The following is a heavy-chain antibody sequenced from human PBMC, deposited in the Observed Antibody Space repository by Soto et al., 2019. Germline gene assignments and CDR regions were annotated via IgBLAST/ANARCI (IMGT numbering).Heavy chain of an antibody. CDR3: ARGGGVGVAGSAAFDM. CDR2: INPATGAA. D-gene: IGHD3-3*01. V-gene: IGHV1-2*07. CDR1: GYPVTAYY. Sequence: QLHLVQSGAVVKKPGASVTVSCSASGYPVTAYYMHWVRQAPGRGLEWMGGINPATGAAKYKRTFQGRVTMTRDTTPSTVFVGLSGLKSEDTAVFYLARGGGVGVAGSAAFDMWGQGTLVTVSS. J-gene: IGHJ3*02.